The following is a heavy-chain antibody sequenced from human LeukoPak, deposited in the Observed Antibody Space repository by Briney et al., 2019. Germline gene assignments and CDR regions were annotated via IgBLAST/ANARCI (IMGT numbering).Heavy chain of an antibody. V-gene: IGHV3-48*03. D-gene: IGHD3-16*02. CDR2: ISSSGSTI. J-gene: IGHJ4*02. CDR3: ARDGYDYVWGSYRYPLEY. CDR1: GFTFSSYE. Sequence: PGGSLRLSCAASGFTFSSYEMNWVRQAPGKGLEWVSYISSSGSTIYYADSVKGRFTISRDNAKNSLYLQVNSLRAEDTAVYYCARDGYDYVWGSYRYPLEYWGQGTLVTVSS.